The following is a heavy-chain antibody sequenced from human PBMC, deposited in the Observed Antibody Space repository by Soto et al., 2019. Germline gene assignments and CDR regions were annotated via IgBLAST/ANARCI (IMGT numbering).Heavy chain of an antibody. CDR1: GFTFSSHE. Sequence: GGSLRLSCVASGFTFSSHEMNWVRQAPGKGLEWVSYISSSGSPIDYADSVRGRFTISRDNAKNSVILQMNSLRVEDTAVYYCVRSWGVYCSSTRCYSPWLDPSGQGTMVTVYS. D-gene: IGHD2-2*02. CDR3: VRSWGVYCSSTRCYSPWLDP. J-gene: IGHJ5*02. V-gene: IGHV3-48*03. CDR2: ISSSGSPI.